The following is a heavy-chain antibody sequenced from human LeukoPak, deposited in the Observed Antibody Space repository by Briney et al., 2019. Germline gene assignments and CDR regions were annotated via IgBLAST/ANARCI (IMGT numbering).Heavy chain of an antibody. CDR1: GYSFTDYW. CDR3: ARHGRGSRSPNTFDI. D-gene: IGHD3-10*01. CDR2: IYPDDSDI. J-gene: IGHJ3*02. V-gene: IGHV5-51*01. Sequence: GESLKISFKGSGYSFTDYWIGWVRQMPGKGLQWMGVIYPDDSDIRYSPSFQGQVTISADKSIITAYLQWSSLRASDTAMYYCARHGRGSRSPNTFDIWGQGTMVTVSS.